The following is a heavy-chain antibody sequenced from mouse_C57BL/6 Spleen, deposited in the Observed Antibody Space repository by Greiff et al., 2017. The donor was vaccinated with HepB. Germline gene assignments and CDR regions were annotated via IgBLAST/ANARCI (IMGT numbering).Heavy chain of an antibody. V-gene: IGHV14-4*01. D-gene: IGHD1-1*01. J-gene: IGHJ4*01. Sequence: EVQLQQSGAELVRPGASVKLSCTASGFNIKDDYMHWVKQRPEQGLEWIGWIDPENGDTEYASKFQGKATITADTSSNTAYLQLSSLTSEDTAVYYCTTIYYYGSPTMDYWGQGTSVTVSS. CDR1: GFNIKDDY. CDR3: TTIYYYGSPTMDY. CDR2: IDPENGDT.